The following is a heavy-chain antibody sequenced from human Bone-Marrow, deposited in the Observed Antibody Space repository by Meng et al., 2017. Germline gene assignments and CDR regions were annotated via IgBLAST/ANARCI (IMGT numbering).Heavy chain of an antibody. V-gene: IGHV3-21*01. J-gene: IGHJ4*02. CDR2: ISSSSSYI. CDR1: GFTFSSYS. D-gene: IGHD2-2*01. CDR3: ARDMAGYCRTTSCYLFDY. Sequence: GESLKISCAASGFTFSSYSMNWVRQAPGKGLEWVSSISSSSSYIYYADSVKGRFTISRDNAKNSLYLQMNSLRAEDTAVYYCARDMAGYCRTTSCYLFDYWGQGTLVTVSS.